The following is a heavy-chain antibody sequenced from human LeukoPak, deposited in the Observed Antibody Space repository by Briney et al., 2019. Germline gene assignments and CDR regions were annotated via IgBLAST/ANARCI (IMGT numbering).Heavy chain of an antibody. J-gene: IGHJ4*02. CDR3: ARENGDYDY. D-gene: IGHD4-17*01. V-gene: IGHV4-59*12. CDR2: IYYSGST. CDR1: GGSISSYY. Sequence: SETLSLTCTVSGGSISSYYWSWIRQPPGMGLEWIGYIYYSGSTNYNPSLKSRVTISVDTSKNQFSLKLSSVTAADTAVYYCARENGDYDYWGQGTLVTVSS.